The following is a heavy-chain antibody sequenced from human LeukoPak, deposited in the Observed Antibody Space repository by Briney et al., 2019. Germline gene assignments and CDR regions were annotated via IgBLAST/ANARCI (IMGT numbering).Heavy chain of an antibody. CDR2: VFYNGAT. D-gene: IGHD2-2*01. CDR1: GGSISSSIYY. J-gene: IGHJ5*02. CDR3: VRVFGFFGGSTSSNGGWFDP. V-gene: IGHV4-39*07. Sequence: SETLSLTCIVSGGSISSSIYYWAWVRQPPGKGLEWIGTVFYNGATQYSPSLRSRVTISIDTSTNQFSLKLTSVTAADTAVYYCVRVFGFFGGSTSSNGGWFDPWGQGTLVTVSS.